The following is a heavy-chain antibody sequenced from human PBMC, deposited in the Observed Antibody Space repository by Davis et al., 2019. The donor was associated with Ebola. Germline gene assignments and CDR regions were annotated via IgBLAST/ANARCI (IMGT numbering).Heavy chain of an antibody. J-gene: IGHJ4*02. V-gene: IGHV3-23*01. CDR2: ISGSGGST. CDR1: GFTFSSYA. Sequence: GESLKISCAASGFTFSSYAMSWVRQAPGKGLEWVSAISGSGGSTYYADSVKGRFTISRDNSKNTLYLQMNSLRAEDTAVYYCAKFATARPDGLMDYWGQGTLVTVSS. CDR3: AKFATARPDGLMDY. D-gene: IGHD6-6*01.